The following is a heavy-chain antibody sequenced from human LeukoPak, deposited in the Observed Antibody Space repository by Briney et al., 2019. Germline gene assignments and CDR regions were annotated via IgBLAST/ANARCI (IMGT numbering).Heavy chain of an antibody. D-gene: IGHD6-19*01. CDR3: AKGAGSSGWYPNDY. J-gene: IGHJ4*02. CDR2: ISSSSSYI. Sequence: GGSLRLSCAASGFTFSSYGMNWVRQAPGKGLEWVSSISSSSSYIYYADSVKGRFTISRDNAKNSLYLQMNSLRAEDTAVYYCAKGAGSSGWYPNDYWGQGTLVTVSS. CDR1: GFTFSSYG. V-gene: IGHV3-21*04.